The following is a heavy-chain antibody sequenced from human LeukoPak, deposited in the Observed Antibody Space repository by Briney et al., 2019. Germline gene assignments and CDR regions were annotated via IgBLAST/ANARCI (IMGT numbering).Heavy chain of an antibody. CDR1: GGSISSYY. D-gene: IGHD1-26*01. Sequence: SETLSLTCTVSGGSISSYYWSWIRQPPGKGLEWIGYIYYSGSTNYNPSLKSRVTISVDTSKNQFSLKLSSVTAADTAVYYCAISPGATGYFDYWGQGTLVTVSS. J-gene: IGHJ4*02. CDR3: AISPGATGYFDY. V-gene: IGHV4-59*12. CDR2: IYYSGST.